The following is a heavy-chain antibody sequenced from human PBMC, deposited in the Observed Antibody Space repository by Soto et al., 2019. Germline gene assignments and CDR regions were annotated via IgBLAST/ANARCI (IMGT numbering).Heavy chain of an antibody. J-gene: IGHJ5*02. Sequence: QVQLVQSGAEVKKPGSSVKVSCKASGGTFSSYAISWVRQAPGQGLEWMGGIIPIFGTANYAQKFQGRVTITADESTSTAYMGLSSLRSEDTAVYYCAGVVDDSSGYYYVPRWFAPWGQGTLVTVSS. CDR3: AGVVDDSSGYYYVPRWFAP. CDR2: IIPIFGTA. CDR1: GGTFSSYA. D-gene: IGHD3-22*01. V-gene: IGHV1-69*01.